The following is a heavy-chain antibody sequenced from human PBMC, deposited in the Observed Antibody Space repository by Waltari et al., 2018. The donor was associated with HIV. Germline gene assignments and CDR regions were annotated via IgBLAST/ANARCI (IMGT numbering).Heavy chain of an antibody. CDR1: GFTFSSYA. Sequence: EVQLLESGGGLVQPGGSLRLSCAASGFTFSSYAMSWVGQAPGKGLEWCSVISVSGGSTYYADSVKGRFTISRDNSKNTLYLQMNSLRAEDTAVYYCAKSYGDYGGFDYWGQGTLVTVSS. J-gene: IGHJ4*02. D-gene: IGHD4-17*01. CDR2: ISVSGGST. CDR3: AKSYGDYGGFDY. V-gene: IGHV3-23*01.